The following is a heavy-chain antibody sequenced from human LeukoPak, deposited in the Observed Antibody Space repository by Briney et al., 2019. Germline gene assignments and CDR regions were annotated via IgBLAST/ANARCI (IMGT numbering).Heavy chain of an antibody. CDR1: GFTFSSFA. D-gene: IGHD3-16*02. V-gene: IGHV3-23*01. J-gene: IGHJ5*02. CDR3: AKNYVWGSYRYPA. Sequence: GGSLSLSCAASGFTFSSFAMNWVRQAPGKGLEWVSAISGSGVSTYYADSVKGRFTISRDNSKNTLYLQMNSLRAEDTAVYYCAKNYVWGSYRYPAWGQGTLVTVSS. CDR2: ISGSGVST.